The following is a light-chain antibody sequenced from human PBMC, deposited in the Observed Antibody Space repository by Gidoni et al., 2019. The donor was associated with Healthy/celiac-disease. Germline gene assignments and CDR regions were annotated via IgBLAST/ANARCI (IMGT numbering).Light chain of an antibody. CDR2: GAS. CDR3: QQNKCPSGLT. Sequence: DIQLSESPSTLSASVGYRVTITCRASQRISSWLAWYQQKPGKAPKRLIYGASSLESEVPSRFSGSGSGTEFTLSSSRQQPGDFATYYCQQNKCPSGLTFGGGTRVEIK. CDR1: QRISSW. J-gene: IGKJ4*01. V-gene: IGKV1-5*01.